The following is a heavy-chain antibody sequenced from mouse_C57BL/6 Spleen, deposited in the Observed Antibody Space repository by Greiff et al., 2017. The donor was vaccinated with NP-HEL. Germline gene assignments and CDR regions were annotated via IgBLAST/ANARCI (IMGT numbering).Heavy chain of an antibody. Sequence: QVQLQQPGAELVKPGASVKLSCKASGYTFTSYWIHWVKQRPGQGLEWIGMIHPNSGSTNYNEKFKSKATLTVDKSSSTAYMQLSSLTSEDSAVYYCARTLDGFYAMDYWGQGTSVTVSS. CDR3: ARTLDGFYAMDY. J-gene: IGHJ4*01. CDR2: IHPNSGST. CDR1: GYTFTSYW. D-gene: IGHD2-3*01. V-gene: IGHV1-64*01.